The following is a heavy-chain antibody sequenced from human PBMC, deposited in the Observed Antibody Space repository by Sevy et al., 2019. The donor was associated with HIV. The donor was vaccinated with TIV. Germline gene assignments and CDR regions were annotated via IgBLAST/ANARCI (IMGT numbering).Heavy chain of an antibody. J-gene: IGHJ4*02. D-gene: IGHD1-1*01. CDR2: ITSSSHIT. CDR3: VRGTGIRNLYYSDH. Sequence: GGSLRLSCKVPGFSFNSYSFNWVRQAPGKGLEWISYITSSSHITYYAESVQGRFTISRDNVKKSLYLQMNSLRVEDTAIYYCVRGTGIRNLYYSDHWGQGTLVTVSS. CDR1: GFSFNSYS. V-gene: IGHV3-48*01.